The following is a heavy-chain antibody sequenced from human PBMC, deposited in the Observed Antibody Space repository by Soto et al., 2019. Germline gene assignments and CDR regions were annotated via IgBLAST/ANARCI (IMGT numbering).Heavy chain of an antibody. CDR1: GFSLSNARMG. D-gene: IGHD3-10*01. CDR3: ARTPKQPRGQYYNYYMDV. V-gene: IGHV2-26*01. J-gene: IGHJ6*03. Sequence: QVTLKESGPVLVKPTETLTLTCTVSGFSLSNARMGVSWIRQPPGKALEWLAHIFSNDEKSYSTSLKSRLTISKDTSKSQVVLTMTNMDPVDTATYYCARTPKQPRGQYYNYYMDVWGKGTTVTVSS. CDR2: IFSNDEK.